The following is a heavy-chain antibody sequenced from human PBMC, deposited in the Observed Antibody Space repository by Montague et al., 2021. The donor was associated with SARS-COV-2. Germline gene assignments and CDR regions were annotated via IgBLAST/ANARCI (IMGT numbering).Heavy chain of an antibody. V-gene: IGHV3-23*01. D-gene: IGHD1-26*01. CDR3: ARHFQSGSYGAYYYYGVDV. Sequence: SLRLSCAASGFTFSSHAMSWVRQAPGRGLEWVSGIGDSGDSTYYADSAKGRFTISRDNSNNMLYLQMISLRVEDTAAYYCARHFQSGSYGAYYYYGVDVWGQGTTVTVSS. CDR1: GFTFSSHA. CDR2: IGDSGDST. J-gene: IGHJ6*02.